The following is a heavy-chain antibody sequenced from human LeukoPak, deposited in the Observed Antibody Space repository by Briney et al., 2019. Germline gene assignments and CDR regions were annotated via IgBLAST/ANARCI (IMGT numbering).Heavy chain of an antibody. V-gene: IGHV4-39*07. Sequence: SETLSLTCGVSGDSIRSSIYYWGWIRQPPGKGLEWIGSVYYDGSAYYNPSLKSRVTISVDTSKNQFSLKLSSVTAADTAAYYCARGGGASSSSWYYYYYGMDVWGQGTTVTVSS. CDR2: VYYDGSA. CDR1: GDSIRSSIYY. J-gene: IGHJ6*02. CDR3: ARGGGASSSSWYYYYYGMDV. D-gene: IGHD6-13*01.